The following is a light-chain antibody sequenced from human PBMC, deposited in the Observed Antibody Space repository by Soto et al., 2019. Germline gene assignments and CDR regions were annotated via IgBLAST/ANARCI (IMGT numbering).Light chain of an antibody. CDR2: GAS. J-gene: IGKJ1*01. CDR1: QSVGSN. Sequence: EIVMTQSPATLSVSPGESATHSCRASQSVGSNLAWYQQKPGQAPRLLIYGASTRATGIPARFSGSGSGTEFTLTISSLQSEDFAIYFCQQYNNWPPDRTFGQGTKVEIK. CDR3: QQYNNWPPDRT. V-gene: IGKV3-15*01.